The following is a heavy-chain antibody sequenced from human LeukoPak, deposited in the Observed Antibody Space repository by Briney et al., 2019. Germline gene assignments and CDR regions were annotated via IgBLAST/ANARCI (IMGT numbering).Heavy chain of an antibody. V-gene: IGHV4-59*01. CDR1: GGSISGYY. CDR2: IYYSGST. J-gene: IGHJ4*02. Sequence: SETLSLTCTVSGGSISGYYWGWIRQPPGKGLEWIGYIYYSGSTNYNPSLKSRVTISVDTSKNQFSLKLSSVTAADTAVYYCARGDTEGGVFDYWGQGTLVTVSS. D-gene: IGHD3-16*01. CDR3: ARGDTEGGVFDY.